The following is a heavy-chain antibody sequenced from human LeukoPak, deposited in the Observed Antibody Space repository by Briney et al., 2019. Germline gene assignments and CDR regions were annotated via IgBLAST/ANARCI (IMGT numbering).Heavy chain of an antibody. Sequence: GGSLRLSCAASGFTFSSYWMSWVRQAPGKGLEWVANIKQDGSEKYYVDSVKGRFTISRDNAKNSLYLQMNSLRAEDTAVYYCARVGRVAVAGTDYSYYYMDVWGKGTTVTVSS. CDR1: GFTFSSYW. D-gene: IGHD6-19*01. CDR3: ARVGRVAVAGTDYSYYYMDV. V-gene: IGHV3-7*01. CDR2: IKQDGSEK. J-gene: IGHJ6*03.